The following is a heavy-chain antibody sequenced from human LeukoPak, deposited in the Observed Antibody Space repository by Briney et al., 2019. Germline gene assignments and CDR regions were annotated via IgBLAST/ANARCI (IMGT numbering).Heavy chain of an antibody. J-gene: IGHJ4*02. CDR1: GYIFTNFW. CDR3: ATHPGGLQSGFDN. Sequence: GESLRISCKASGYIFTNFWISWVRQLPGKGLEWLGNIDPTDSYTNYSPSFQGHITISVDKSISTAYLQWSRLRASDTAMYYCATHPGGLQSGFDNWGQGTLVTVSS. CDR2: IDPTDSYT. D-gene: IGHD5-24*01. V-gene: IGHV5-10-1*01.